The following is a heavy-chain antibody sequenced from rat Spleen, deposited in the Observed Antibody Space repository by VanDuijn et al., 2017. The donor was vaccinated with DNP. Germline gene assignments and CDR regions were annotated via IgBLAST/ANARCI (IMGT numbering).Heavy chain of an antibody. J-gene: IGHJ2*01. CDR3: ARITTTGY. V-gene: IGHV5-62*01. Sequence: VQLVESGGGLVQPGKSLKLSCSASGFTFSSYGMHWIRQAPGKGLDWVAYISSSSGTVYADAVKGRFTISRDNAKNTLYLQLNSLKSEDTAIYYCARITTTGYWGQGVMVTVSS. D-gene: IGHD1-10*01. CDR2: ISSSSGT. CDR1: GFTFSSYG.